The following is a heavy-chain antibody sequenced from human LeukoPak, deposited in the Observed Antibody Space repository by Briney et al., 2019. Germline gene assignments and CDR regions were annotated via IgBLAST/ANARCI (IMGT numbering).Heavy chain of an antibody. Sequence: SVKVSCKASGFTFTTSAVQWVRQVRGQRLEWIGWIVVGSGNTNYAQKFQERVTIIRDMSTSTAYMELSSLRSEDTAVYYCARIGRTYYIGPYFFDYWGQGTLVTVSS. V-gene: IGHV1-58*01. CDR2: IVVGSGNT. CDR1: GFTFTTSA. CDR3: ARIGRTYYIGPYFFDY. J-gene: IGHJ4*01. D-gene: IGHD1-26*01.